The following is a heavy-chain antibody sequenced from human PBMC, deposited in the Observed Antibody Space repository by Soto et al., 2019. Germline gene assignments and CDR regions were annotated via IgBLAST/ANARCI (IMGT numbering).Heavy chain of an antibody. V-gene: IGHV3-7*01. D-gene: IGHD3-16*02. CDR3: ATYHDDEWESYRHRY. CDR1: GLAFRSFL. Sequence: EVQLVESGGGLVRPGGSLRLSFAASGLAFRSFLMSWVRQAPGGGLEGVANINQDGRETYYSDSVRDRFTISRDNPANSLFLHMNSLGAEDTAVYYCATYHDDEWESYRHRYWGQGTLVTVSS. J-gene: IGHJ4*02. CDR2: INQDGRET.